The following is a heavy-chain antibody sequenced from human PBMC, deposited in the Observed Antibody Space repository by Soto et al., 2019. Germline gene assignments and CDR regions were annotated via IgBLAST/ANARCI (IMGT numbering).Heavy chain of an antibody. D-gene: IGHD1-26*01. J-gene: IGHJ4*02. Sequence: EVQLVESGGGLVKPGGSLRLSCAASGFTFSSYNMNWVRQAPGKGLEWVSSISSSSSYIFYADSVKGRFTISRDNAKNTLCLQVNGPRVEYTAVYYCACGILGDTFPGNLDYWGQGTLVTVAS. CDR3: ACGILGDTFPGNLDY. CDR2: ISSSSSYI. CDR1: GFTFSSYN. V-gene: IGHV3-21*02.